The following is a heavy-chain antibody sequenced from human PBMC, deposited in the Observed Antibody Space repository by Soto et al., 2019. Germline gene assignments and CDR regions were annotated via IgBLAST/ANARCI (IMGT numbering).Heavy chain of an antibody. D-gene: IGHD1-1*01. V-gene: IGHV1-69*13. CDR1: GGTFTNYA. Sequence: VQLVQSGAEVKKPGSSVKVSCKASGGTFTNYAFSWVRQAPGQGLEWLGGIIPILGTADYARKFQGRVTITADETANPAHMEFRSLRSDDTVVYYSASSLKEAGIGGNYYDGMDVWGQATTVTVSS. CDR3: ASSLKEAGIGGNYYDGMDV. J-gene: IGHJ6*02. CDR2: IIPILGTA.